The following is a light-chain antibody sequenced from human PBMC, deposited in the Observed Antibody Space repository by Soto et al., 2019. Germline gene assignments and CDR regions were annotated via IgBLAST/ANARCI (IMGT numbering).Light chain of an antibody. Sequence: DIQMTQSPSSLSASVGDRVTITCRASQSISSYLNWYQQKPGKAPKLLIYAASSLESRVPSRFSGSGSGTDFTLTISSLQHEDVATYYCQQSYSTPSFGQGTKLEIK. CDR2: AAS. CDR1: QSISSY. V-gene: IGKV1-39*01. J-gene: IGKJ2*01. CDR3: QQSYSTPS.